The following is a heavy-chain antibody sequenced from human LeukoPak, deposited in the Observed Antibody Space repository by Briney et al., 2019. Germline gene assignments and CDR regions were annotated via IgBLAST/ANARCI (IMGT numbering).Heavy chain of an antibody. Sequence: PSETLSLTCAVSGGSISSSSYCWGWLRPPPGQGLEWIGSIYYSGSTYYNPFLKRRATTSVDTSKNQFSLKLSSVTAADTAVYYCATHSQWPTQSPFDYWGQGTLVTVSS. CDR1: GGSISSSSYC. V-gene: IGHV4-39*01. J-gene: IGHJ4*02. CDR3: ATHSQWPTQSPFDY. CDR2: IYYSGST. D-gene: IGHD6-19*01.